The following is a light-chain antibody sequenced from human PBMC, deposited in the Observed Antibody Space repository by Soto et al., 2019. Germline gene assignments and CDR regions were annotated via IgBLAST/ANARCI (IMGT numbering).Light chain of an antibody. CDR2: DAS. J-gene: IGKJ4*01. Sequence: EIVMTQSPATLSVSPGERATLSCRASKSVGANLAWYHQKPGQAPSLLMYDASTRATGVPDRFSGSGSRTEFTLTVSSLQSEDFSVYYCQQYNNWPLTFGGGTKVEIK. CDR1: KSVGAN. CDR3: QQYNNWPLT. V-gene: IGKV3-15*01.